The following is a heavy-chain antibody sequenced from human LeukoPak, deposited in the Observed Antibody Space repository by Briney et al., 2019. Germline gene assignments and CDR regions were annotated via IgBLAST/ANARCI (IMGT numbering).Heavy chain of an antibody. CDR1: GGSISSSSYY. D-gene: IGHD2-2*02. J-gene: IGHJ6*03. Sequence: SETLSLTCTVSGGSISSSSYYWGWIRQPPGKGLEWIGSIYYSGGTYYNPSLKSRVTISVDTSKNQFSLKLSSVTAADTAVYYCARLSRGDIVVVPAAIGPDFDYYYYYMDVWGKGTTVTVSS. V-gene: IGHV4-39*07. CDR2: IYYSGGT. CDR3: ARLSRGDIVVVPAAIGPDFDYYYYYMDV.